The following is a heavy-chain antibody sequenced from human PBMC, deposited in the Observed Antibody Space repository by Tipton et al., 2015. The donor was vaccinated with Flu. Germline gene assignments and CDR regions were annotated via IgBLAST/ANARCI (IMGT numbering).Heavy chain of an antibody. CDR2: IKQDGSEK. CDR1: GFTSSLYW. CDR3: ARAPQWLSYAFDI. Sequence: SLRLSCAASGFTSSLYWMTWVRQAPGKGLEWVANIKQDGSEKCYVDSVKGRFTISRDNAKHSLYLQMNSLRAEDTAVYYCARAPQWLSYAFDIWGQGTRVTVS. J-gene: IGHJ3*02. V-gene: IGHV3-7*01. D-gene: IGHD3-22*01.